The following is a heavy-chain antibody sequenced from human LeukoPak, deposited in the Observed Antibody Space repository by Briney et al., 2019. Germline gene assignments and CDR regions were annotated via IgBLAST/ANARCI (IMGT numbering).Heavy chain of an antibody. CDR3: ARVKVWFGDSPPHFDY. CDR2: ISSSGSTI. V-gene: IGHV3-11*01. CDR1: GFTFSDYY. Sequence: GGSLRLSCAASGFTFSDYYMSWIRQAPGKGLEWVSYISSSGSTIYYADSVKGRFTISRDNAKNSLYLQMNSLRAEDTAVYYCARVKVWFGDSPPHFDYWGQGTPVTVSS. J-gene: IGHJ4*02. D-gene: IGHD3-10*01.